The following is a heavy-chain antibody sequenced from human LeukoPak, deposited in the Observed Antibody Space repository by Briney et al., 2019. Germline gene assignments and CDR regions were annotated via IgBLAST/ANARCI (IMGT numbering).Heavy chain of an antibody. CDR2: ISHDGSNE. J-gene: IGHJ4*02. D-gene: IGHD1-1*01. V-gene: IGHV3-30*01. CDR1: GFTFSSYN. CDR3: ARDGTLDY. Sequence: GGSLRLSCAASGFTFSSYNMHWVRQAPGKGLEWVAAISHDGSNEYYPDSVKGRFTISRDNSKNTLYLQMNSLRGEDAAVYFCARDGTLDYWGQGTLVTVSS.